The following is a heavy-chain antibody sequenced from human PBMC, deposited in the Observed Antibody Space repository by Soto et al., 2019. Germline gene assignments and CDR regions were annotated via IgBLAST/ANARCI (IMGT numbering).Heavy chain of an antibody. CDR3: AHRLTRYSWNYGLFDD. CDR2: IYWDDDK. D-gene: IGHD1-26*01. V-gene: IGHV2-5*02. CDR1: GFSLTSSGVG. J-gene: IGHJ4*02. Sequence: QITLKESGPTLVKPTQTLTLTCTFSGFSLTSSGVGVGWIRQPPEKALEYLALIYWDDDKRYSPSLKSRLTITKDTSKNQVVLTVTDIDPMDTATYYCAHRLTRYSWNYGLFDDWGQGTLVTVSS.